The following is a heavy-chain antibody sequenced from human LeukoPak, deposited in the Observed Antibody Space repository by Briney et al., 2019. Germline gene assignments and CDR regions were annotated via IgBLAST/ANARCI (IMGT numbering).Heavy chain of an antibody. CDR3: ARDRGCLDCDSSGWYSNDY. J-gene: IGHJ4*02. D-gene: IGHD6-19*01. CDR2: IIPIFGTA. V-gene: IGHV1-69*13. CDR1: GYTFTSYG. Sequence: ASVKVSCKASGYTFTSYGISWVRQAPGQGLEWMGGIIPIFGTANYAQKFQGRVTITADESTSTAYMELSSLRSEDTAVYYCARDRGCLDCDSSGWYSNDYWGQGTLVTVSS.